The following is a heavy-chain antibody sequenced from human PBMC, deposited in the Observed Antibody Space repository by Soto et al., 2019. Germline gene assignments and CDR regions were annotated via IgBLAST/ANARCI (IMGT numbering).Heavy chain of an antibody. V-gene: IGHV3-30*18. J-gene: IGHJ4*02. CDR2: ISHDGSND. CDR3: VKARVPVRDGYNYDFAY. Sequence: QVQLVESGGGVVQPGGSLRLSCAASGFSFNSYVIHWVRQAPGKGLEWVAVISHDGSNDYYGDSVKGRFTISRDNSKNTLHRQMNSLRVEDTAIYYCVKARVPVRDGYNYDFAYWGKGTLFTVSS. CDR1: GFSFNSYV. D-gene: IGHD5-12*01.